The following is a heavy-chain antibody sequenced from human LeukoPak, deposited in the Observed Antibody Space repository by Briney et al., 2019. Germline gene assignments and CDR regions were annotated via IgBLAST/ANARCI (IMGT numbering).Heavy chain of an antibody. V-gene: IGHV5-51*01. CDR2: IYPGDSDT. CDR3: ARQGVAYYYDTSGYYYGY. D-gene: IGHD3-22*01. CDR1: GYIFTSYW. Sequence: GESLKISCKGSGYIFTSYWIGWVRQMPGKGLEWMGIIYPGDSDTRYSPSFQGQVTISADKSISTAYLQWSSLKASDTAMYYCARQGVAYYYDTSGYYYGYWGQGTLVTVSS. J-gene: IGHJ4*02.